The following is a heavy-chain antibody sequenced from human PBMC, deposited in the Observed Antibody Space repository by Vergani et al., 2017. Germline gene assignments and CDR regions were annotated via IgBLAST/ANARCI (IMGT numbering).Heavy chain of an antibody. CDR3: ARDQFASDIVVVPAARSFDY. J-gene: IGHJ4*02. V-gene: IGHV3-33*01. CDR2: IWYDGSNK. D-gene: IGHD2-2*01. CDR1: GFTFSSYG. Sequence: QVQLVESGGGVVQPGRSLRLSCAASGFTFSSYGMHWVRQAPGKGLEWVAVIWYDGSNKYYADSVKGRFTISRDNSKNTLYLQMNSLRAEDTAVYYGARDQFASDIVVVPAARSFDYWGQGTLVTVSS.